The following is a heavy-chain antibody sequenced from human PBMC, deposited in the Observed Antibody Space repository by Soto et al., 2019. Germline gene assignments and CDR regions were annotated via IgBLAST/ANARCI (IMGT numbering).Heavy chain of an antibody. Sequence: GGSLRLSCAASGFTFTNYAMSWVRQAPGKGLEWVSGISVSGGSTYYADSVKGRFTISRDNSKSTLYLQMNSLRAEDTAVYYCARDQGGLDVWGQGTTVTVSS. J-gene: IGHJ6*02. V-gene: IGHV3-23*01. CDR2: ISVSGGST. CDR3: ARDQGGLDV. CDR1: GFTFTNYA.